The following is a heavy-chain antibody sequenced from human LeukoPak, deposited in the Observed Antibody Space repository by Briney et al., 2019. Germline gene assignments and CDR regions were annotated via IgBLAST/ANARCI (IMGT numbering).Heavy chain of an antibody. D-gene: IGHD3-10*02. Sequence: GGSLRLSCAASGFTFSGYAMSWVRQAPGKGLEWVSAISGTGGSAYYTDSVKGRFTISRDNSRNTLYLQMNSLRAEDTAVYHCAELGITMIGGVWGKGTTVTISS. J-gene: IGHJ6*04. V-gene: IGHV3-23*01. CDR3: AELGITMIGGV. CDR2: ISGTGGSA. CDR1: GFTFSGYA.